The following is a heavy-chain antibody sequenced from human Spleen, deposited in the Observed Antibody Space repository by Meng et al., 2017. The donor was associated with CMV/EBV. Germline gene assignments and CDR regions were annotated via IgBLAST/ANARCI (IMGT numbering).Heavy chain of an antibody. CDR3: ARRGYSYSADS. D-gene: IGHD5-18*01. CDR2: IYPGDSDT. J-gene: IGHJ4*02. CDR1: GYSFTSYW. V-gene: IGHV5-51*01. Sequence: KVSCKGSGYSFTSYWIAWVRQMPGKGLEWMGIIYPGDSDTTYSPSFQGQVTISADNSISTAYLQWSSLKASDTAIYYCARRGYSYSADSWGQGTLVTVSS.